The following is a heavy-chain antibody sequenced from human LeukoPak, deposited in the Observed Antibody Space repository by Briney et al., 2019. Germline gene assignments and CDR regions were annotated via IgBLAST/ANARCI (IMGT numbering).Heavy chain of an antibody. V-gene: IGHV1-2*02. CDR2: INPNSGGT. J-gene: IGHJ4*02. CDR1: GYTFTGYY. CDR3: ARGTPYVLRYFDWSLFDY. D-gene: IGHD3-9*01. Sequence: ASVKVSCKASGYTFTGYYMHWVRQAPGQGLEWMGWINPNSGGTNYAQKFQGRVTMTRDTSISTAYMELSRLRSDDTAVYYCARGTPYVLRYFDWSLFDYWGQGTLVTVSS.